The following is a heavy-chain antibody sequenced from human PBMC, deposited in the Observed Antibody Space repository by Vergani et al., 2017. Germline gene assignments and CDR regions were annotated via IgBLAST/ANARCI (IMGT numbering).Heavy chain of an antibody. CDR3: ARGDYGILTGYRY. CDR1: GYTFSNYY. V-gene: IGHV1-46*03. CDR2: INPSGGHT. D-gene: IGHD3-9*01. Sequence: QVQVVQSGAEVKKSGASVKVSCKTSGYTFSNYYMHWVRQAPGQWLEWMGIINPSGGHTNYAQKFQGRVTMTRETSTSTVYMELGSLRSEDTAIYYCARGDYGILTGYRYWGQGTLVTVSA. J-gene: IGHJ4*02.